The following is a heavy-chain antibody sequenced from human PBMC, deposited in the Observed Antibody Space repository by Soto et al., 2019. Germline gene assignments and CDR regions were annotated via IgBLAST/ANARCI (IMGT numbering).Heavy chain of an antibody. J-gene: IGHJ4*02. V-gene: IGHV1-24*01. Sequence: ASVKVSCKVSGYTLTELSMHWVRQAPGKGLEWMGGFDPEDGETIYAQKFQGRVTMTEDTSTDTAYMELSSLRSEDTAVYYCATPHYYDSSGYTVGYFDYWGQGTLVTVSS. CDR1: GYTLTELS. D-gene: IGHD3-22*01. CDR2: FDPEDGET. CDR3: ATPHYYDSSGYTVGYFDY.